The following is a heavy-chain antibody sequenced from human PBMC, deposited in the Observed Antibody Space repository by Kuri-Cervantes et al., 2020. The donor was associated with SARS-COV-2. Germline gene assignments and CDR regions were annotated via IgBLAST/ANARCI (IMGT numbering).Heavy chain of an antibody. CDR3: AREPPRGYGDYDY. Sequence: ASVKVSCKASGYTFTGYYMHWVRQAPGQGLEWMGRISAYNGNTDYAQKLQGRVTMTTDTSTSTAYMELRSLRSDDTAVYYCAREPPRGYGDYDYWGQGTLVTVSS. CDR1: GYTFTGYY. J-gene: IGHJ4*02. CDR2: ISAYNGNT. D-gene: IGHD4-17*01. V-gene: IGHV1-18*04.